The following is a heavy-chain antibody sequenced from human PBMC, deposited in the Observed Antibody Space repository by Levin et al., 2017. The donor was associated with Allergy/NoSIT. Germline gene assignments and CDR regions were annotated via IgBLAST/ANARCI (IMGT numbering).Heavy chain of an antibody. CDR3: ARGGHWGRRSPLDRAVAGSDNWFDP. D-gene: IGHD6-19*01. CDR1: GGSFSGYY. V-gene: IGHV4-34*01. J-gene: IGHJ5*02. CDR2: INHSGST. Sequence: SETLSLTCAVYGGSFSGYYWSWIRQPPGKGLEWIGEINHSGSTNYNPSLKSRVTISVDTSKNQFSLKLSSVTAADTAVYYCARGGHWGRRSPLDRAVAGSDNWFDPWGQGTLVTVSS.